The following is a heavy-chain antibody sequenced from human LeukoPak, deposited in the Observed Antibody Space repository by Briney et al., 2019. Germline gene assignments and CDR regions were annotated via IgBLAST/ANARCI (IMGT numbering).Heavy chain of an antibody. V-gene: IGHV1-18*01. Sequence: ASVKVSCKASGYTFTSYGISWVRQAPGQGLEWMGWISAYNGNTNYAQKLQGRVTMTTDTSTSTAYMELRSLRSDDTAVYYCARVLAGSGSYYNGLGYWGQGTLVTVSS. CDR1: GYTFTSYG. D-gene: IGHD3-10*01. J-gene: IGHJ4*02. CDR2: ISAYNGNT. CDR3: ARVLAGSGSYYNGLGY.